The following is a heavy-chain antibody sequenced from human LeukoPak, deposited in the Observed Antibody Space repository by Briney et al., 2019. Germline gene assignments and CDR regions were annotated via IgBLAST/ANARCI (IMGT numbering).Heavy chain of an antibody. Sequence: ASVKVSCKASGYTFSNYGISWVRQAPGLGLEWMGWTSYNGNTNYAQKFQDRVTMATDTSTTTAYMELRSLESDDTAVYYWARHSGSGWQALGYWGQGTLVTVSS. CDR3: ARHSGSGWQALGY. D-gene: IGHD6-19*01. V-gene: IGHV1-18*04. CDR1: GYTFSNYG. CDR2: TSYNGNT. J-gene: IGHJ4*02.